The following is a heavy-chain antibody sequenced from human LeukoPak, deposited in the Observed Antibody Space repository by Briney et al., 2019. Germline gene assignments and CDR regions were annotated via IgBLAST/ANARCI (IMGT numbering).Heavy chain of an antibody. CDR1: GFIFSDHY. D-gene: IGHD2-15*01. CDR3: ARDPRYSYFDY. J-gene: IGHJ4*02. V-gene: IGHV3-11*05. Sequence: GRSLRLSCAASGFIFSDHYMSWIRQAPGKGLEWVSYISSSGSDKKFADSVKGRFTIYRDNAKKSVYLQMNSLRAEDTAVYYCARDPRYSYFDYWGQGTPVTVSS. CDR2: ISSSGSDK.